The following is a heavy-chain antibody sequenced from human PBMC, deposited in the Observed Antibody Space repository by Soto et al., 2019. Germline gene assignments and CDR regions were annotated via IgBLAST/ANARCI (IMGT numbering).Heavy chain of an antibody. V-gene: IGHV3-21*06. CDR3: QAEDGIRASVPVSAFLLNRSSDL. CDR2: ISSTTNYI. J-gene: IGHJ2*01. Sequence: PGKGLEWVSSISSTTNYIYYGDSMKGRFTISRDKDKNSLYLEMNSLRAEDTAVYYFQAEDGIRASVPVSAFLLNRSSDL. D-gene: IGHD1-26*01.